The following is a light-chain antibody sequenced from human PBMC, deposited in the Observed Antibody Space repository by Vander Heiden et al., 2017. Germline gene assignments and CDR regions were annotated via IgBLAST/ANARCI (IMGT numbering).Light chain of an antibody. Sequence: DLVMTQSPDSLAVSLGERATINCKSSQSVLYSSNSLNYLAWYQQKPGQPPKLLIYWASTRESGVPDRFSGGGSGTDFTLTISSLQAEDVAVYYCQQYYSTPWTFGQGTKVDIK. V-gene: IGKV4-1*01. CDR2: WAS. J-gene: IGKJ1*01. CDR1: QSVLYSSNSLNY. CDR3: QQYYSTPWT.